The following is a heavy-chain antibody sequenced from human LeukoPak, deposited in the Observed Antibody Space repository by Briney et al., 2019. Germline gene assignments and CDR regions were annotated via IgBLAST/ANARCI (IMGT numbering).Heavy chain of an antibody. V-gene: IGHV4-4*07. CDR2: IYTSGST. CDR1: GGSISSYY. CDR3: ARDRGYCSSTSCSDAFDI. D-gene: IGHD2-2*01. Sequence: SETLSLTCTVSGGSISSYYWSWIRQPAGKGLEWIGRIYTSGSTNYNPSLKSRVTISVDTSKNQFSLKLSSVTAADTAVYYCARDRGYCSSTSCSDAFDIWGQGTMVTVS. J-gene: IGHJ3*02.